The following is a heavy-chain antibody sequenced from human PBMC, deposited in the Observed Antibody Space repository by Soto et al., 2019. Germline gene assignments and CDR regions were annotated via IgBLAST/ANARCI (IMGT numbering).Heavy chain of an antibody. CDR1: GFTFRSLG. CDR3: TKGGYTSSWYWRN. CDR2: IKHDGSEK. Sequence: EVQLVESGGGLVQPGGSLRLSCAASGFTFRSLGMSWVRQTPGKGLEWVANIKHDGSEKYYVDSVKDRFTNSRDNAENSLYLQMNSLRAEDSAVYYCTKGGYTSSWYWRNWGQGTLVTVSS. V-gene: IGHV3-7*05. J-gene: IGHJ4*02. D-gene: IGHD6-13*01.